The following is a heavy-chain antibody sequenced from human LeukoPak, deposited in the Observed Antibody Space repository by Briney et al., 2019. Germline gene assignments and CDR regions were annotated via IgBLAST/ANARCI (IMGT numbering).Heavy chain of an antibody. V-gene: IGHV3-74*01. Sequence: PGGSLRLSCAASGVTFSPYWMHWVRQAPGKGLVWVSRINGDGSSTDYADSVKGRFTISRDNAKNTLYLQMNSLTAEDTAVYYCARDRGYQMVDPWGQGTLVTVSS. D-gene: IGHD5-12*01. CDR3: ARDRGYQMVDP. CDR2: INGDGSST. CDR1: GVTFSPYW. J-gene: IGHJ5*02.